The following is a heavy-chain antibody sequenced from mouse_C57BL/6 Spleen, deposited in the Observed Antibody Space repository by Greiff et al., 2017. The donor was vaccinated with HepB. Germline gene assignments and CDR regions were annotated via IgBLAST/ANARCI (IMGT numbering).Heavy chain of an antibody. V-gene: IGHV1-81*01. CDR2: IYPRSGNT. J-gene: IGHJ1*03. D-gene: IGHD2-1*01. CDR3: AREGVYYGNYWYFDV. Sequence: QVQLQQSGAELARPGASVKLSCKASGYTFTSYGISWVKQRTGQGLEWIGEIYPRSGNTYYNEKFKGKATLTADKSSSKAYMELRSLTSEDSAVYFCAREGVYYGNYWYFDVWGTGTTVTVSS. CDR1: GYTFTSYG.